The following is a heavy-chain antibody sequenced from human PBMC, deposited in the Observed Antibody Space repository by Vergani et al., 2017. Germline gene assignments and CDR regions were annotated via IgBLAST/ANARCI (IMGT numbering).Heavy chain of an antibody. CDR2: ISPGDSDT. CDR3: ARRGRYSSSDGYYYYYMDV. V-gene: IGHV5-51*03. CDR1: GYSFTSYW. J-gene: IGHJ6*03. Sequence: EVQLVQSGAEVKKPGESLKISCKGSGYSFTSYWIGWVRQMPGKGLEWMGIISPGDSDTRYSPSFQGQVTISADKSISTAYLQWSSLKASDTAMYYCARRGRYSSSDGYYYYYMDVWGKGTTVTVSS. D-gene: IGHD6-6*01.